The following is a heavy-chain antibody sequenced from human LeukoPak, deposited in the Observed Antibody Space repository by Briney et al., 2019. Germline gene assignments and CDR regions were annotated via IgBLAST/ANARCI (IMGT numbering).Heavy chain of an antibody. J-gene: IGHJ4*02. CDR1: GFTFSNYV. CDR3: ATARGGY. CDR2: IGGGATT. Sequence: PGGSLRLSCAASGFTFSNYVMSWVRQAPGKGLEWVSAIGGGATTYYADYVKGRFTISRDNSKNTLSLQMTSLRAEDTAVYYCATARGGYWGQGTLVTVSS. D-gene: IGHD2-15*01. V-gene: IGHV3-23*01.